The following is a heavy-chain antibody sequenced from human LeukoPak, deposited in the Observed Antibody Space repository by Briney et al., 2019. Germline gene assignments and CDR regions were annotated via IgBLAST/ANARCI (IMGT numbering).Heavy chain of an antibody. CDR2: IYYSGST. Sequence: SETLSLTCTVAGRSISSYYWSLIRQPPGKGLEWIGYIYYSGSTNYNPSLKSRVTISVDTSKNQFSLKLSSVTAADTAVYYCASTDGYNYVFDYWGQGTLVTVSS. V-gene: IGHV4-59*08. D-gene: IGHD5-24*01. CDR1: GRSISSYY. J-gene: IGHJ4*02. CDR3: ASTDGYNYVFDY.